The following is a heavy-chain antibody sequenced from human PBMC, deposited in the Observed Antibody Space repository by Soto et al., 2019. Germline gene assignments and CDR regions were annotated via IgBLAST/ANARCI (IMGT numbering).Heavy chain of an antibody. CDR1: AGSISSYY. CDR2: INHSGST. J-gene: IGHJ4*02. D-gene: IGHD2-8*02. CDR3: ARDKITGLFDY. V-gene: IGHV4-34*01. Sequence: PSETLSLTCTVSAGSISSYYWSWIRQPPGKGLEWIGEINHSGSTNYNPSLKSRVTISVDTSKNQFSLKLTSVTAADTAVYYCARDKITGLFDYWGQGTLVTVSS.